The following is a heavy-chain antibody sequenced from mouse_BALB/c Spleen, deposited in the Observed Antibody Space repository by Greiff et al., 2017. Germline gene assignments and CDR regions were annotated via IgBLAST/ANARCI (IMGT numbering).Heavy chain of an antibody. CDR2: ISTGGSYT. CDR3: ARGEGDY. Sequence: EVMLVESGGGLVKPGGSLKLSCAASGFTFSSYAMSWVRQTPEKRLEWVATISTGGSYTYYPDSVKGRFTISRDNAKNTLYLQMSSLRSEDTAMYYCARGEGDYWGQGTTLTVSS. CDR1: GFTFSSYA. J-gene: IGHJ2*01. V-gene: IGHV5-9-1*01.